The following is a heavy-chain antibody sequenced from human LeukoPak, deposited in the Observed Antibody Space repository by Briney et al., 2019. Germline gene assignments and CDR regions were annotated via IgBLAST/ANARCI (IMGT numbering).Heavy chain of an antibody. CDR1: GGSISTSSYY. CDR3: AETGSRDYWYFDL. J-gene: IGHJ2*01. CDR2: IYYSGST. Sequence: SETLSLTCTVSGGSISTSSYYWGWIRQPPGKGLEWIGNIYYSGSTYYNPSLKSRVTISVDTSKNQFSLKLSYVTAADTAVYYCAETGSRDYWYFDLWGRGTLVTVSS. V-gene: IGHV4-39*01. D-gene: IGHD2-21*01.